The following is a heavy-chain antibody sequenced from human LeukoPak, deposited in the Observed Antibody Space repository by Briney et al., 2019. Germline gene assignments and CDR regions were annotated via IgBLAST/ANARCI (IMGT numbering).Heavy chain of an antibody. CDR3: ARRKSARWGHQAANFDY. D-gene: IGHD2-15*01. Sequence: PSETLSLTCAVYGGSFSGYYWSWIRQPPGKGLEWIGEINHSGSTNYNPSLKSRVTISVDTSKNQFSLKLSSVTAADTAVYYCARRKSARWGHQAANFDYWGQGTLVTVSS. CDR1: GGSFSGYY. V-gene: IGHV4-34*01. CDR2: INHSGST. J-gene: IGHJ4*02.